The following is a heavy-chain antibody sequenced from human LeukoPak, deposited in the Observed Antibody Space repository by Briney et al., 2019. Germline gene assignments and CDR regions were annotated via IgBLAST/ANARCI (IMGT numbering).Heavy chain of an antibody. V-gene: IGHV4-59*08. Sequence: SETLSLTCTVSGGSISSYYWTWIRQPPGKGLEWIGYIYYSGSTKYNPSLKSQDTISVDTSKNQFSLKLSSVTAADTAVYYCARAQVGIVGATEFAYWGQGTLVTVSS. D-gene: IGHD1-26*01. CDR1: GGSISSYY. CDR2: IYYSGST. CDR3: ARAQVGIVGATEFAY. J-gene: IGHJ4*02.